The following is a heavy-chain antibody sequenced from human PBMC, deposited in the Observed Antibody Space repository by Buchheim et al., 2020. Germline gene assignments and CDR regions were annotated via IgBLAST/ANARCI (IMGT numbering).Heavy chain of an antibody. CDR1: GGSFSGYY. J-gene: IGHJ5*02. D-gene: IGHD3-22*01. CDR2: INHSGST. Sequence: QVQLQQWGAGLLKPSETLSLTCAVYGGSFSGYYWSWIRPPPGKGLEWIGEINHSGSTNYNPSLKSRVTISVDTSKNQFSLKLSSVTAADTAVYYCARGRYYDSSGYYADYNWFDPWGQGTL. CDR3: ARGRYYDSSGYYADYNWFDP. V-gene: IGHV4-34*01.